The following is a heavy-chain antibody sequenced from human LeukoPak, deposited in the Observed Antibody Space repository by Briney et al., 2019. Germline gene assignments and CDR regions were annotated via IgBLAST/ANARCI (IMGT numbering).Heavy chain of an antibody. V-gene: IGHV1-69*05. CDR1: GGTFISYA. D-gene: IGHD2-15*01. CDR3: ARGGACSGGSCYPGRFDP. CDR2: IIPIFGTA. Sequence: SVKVSFKASGGTFISYAISWVRQAPGQGVEWMGGIIPIFGTANYAQKFQGRVTITTDESTSTAYMELSSLRSEDTAVYYCARGGACSGGSCYPGRFDPWGQGTLVTVSS. J-gene: IGHJ5*02.